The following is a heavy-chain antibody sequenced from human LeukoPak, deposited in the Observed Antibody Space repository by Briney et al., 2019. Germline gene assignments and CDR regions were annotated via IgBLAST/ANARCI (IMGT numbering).Heavy chain of an antibody. J-gene: IGHJ6*03. CDR3: ARVLRYCSGGNCYSGGLGYMDV. Sequence: MPGGSLRLSCAASGFTFSSYEMNWVRQAPGKGLEWVSSISSSSNYIYYAGSVKGRFTISRDNAKNSLFLQMNSLRAEDTAVYYCARVLRYCSGGNCYSGGLGYMDVWGKGTTVTISS. D-gene: IGHD2-15*01. V-gene: IGHV3-21*04. CDR1: GFTFSSYE. CDR2: ISSSSNYI.